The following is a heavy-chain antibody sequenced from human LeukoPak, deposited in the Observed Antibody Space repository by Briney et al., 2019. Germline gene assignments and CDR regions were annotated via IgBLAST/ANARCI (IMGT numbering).Heavy chain of an antibody. D-gene: IGHD2-21*02. CDR3: ARTPPKGDIDT. Sequence: ASVTVSCTASGYSFSNFHINWVRQASGQGLEWIGWVSPKTGDRGYALKFQGRVTMTSDTSETTVYMEVRSPTSEDTAVYYCARTPPKGDIDTWGQGTMVTVSS. CDR1: GYSFSNFH. V-gene: IGHV1-8*01. J-gene: IGHJ5*02. CDR2: VSPKTGDR.